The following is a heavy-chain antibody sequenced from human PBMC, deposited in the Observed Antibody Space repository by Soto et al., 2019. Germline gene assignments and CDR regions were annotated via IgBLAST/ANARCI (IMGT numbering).Heavy chain of an antibody. Sequence: GGSLRLSCAASGFTFSSYGMHWVRQAPGKGLEWVAVISYDGSNKYYADSVKGRFTISRDNSKNTLYLQMNSLRAEDTAVYYCAKDSPYGMDVWGQGTTVTVSS. CDR2: ISYDGSNK. V-gene: IGHV3-30*18. CDR3: AKDSPYGMDV. CDR1: GFTFSSYG. J-gene: IGHJ6*02.